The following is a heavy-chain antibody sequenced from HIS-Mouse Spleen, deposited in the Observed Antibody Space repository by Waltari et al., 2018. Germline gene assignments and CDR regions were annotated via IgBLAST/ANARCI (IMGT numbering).Heavy chain of an antibody. CDR1: GGSLSRITSC. J-gene: IGHJ1*01. CDR2: IYYSGST. Sequence: QLHLQESGPGLVKPSGTLSLPCTVPGGSLSRITSCLGWIRQPPGKGLVWIGSIYYSGSTYYNPSLKSRVTISVDTSKNQFSLKLSSVTAADTAVYYCARGLAAAGSAEYFQHWGQGTLVTVSS. CDR3: ARGLAAAGSAEYFQH. D-gene: IGHD6-13*01. V-gene: IGHV4-39*07.